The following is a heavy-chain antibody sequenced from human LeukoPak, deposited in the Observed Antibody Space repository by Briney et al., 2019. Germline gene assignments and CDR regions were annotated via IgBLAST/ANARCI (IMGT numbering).Heavy chain of an antibody. V-gene: IGHV4-59*01. Sequence: PSETLSLTCTVSGGSISSYYWSWIRQPPGKGLEWIGYIYYSGSTNYNPSLKSRVTISVDTSKNQFSLKLSSVTAADTAVHYCARNLDYSSSIYYYYGMDVWGQGTTVTVSS. D-gene: IGHD6-13*01. CDR2: IYYSGST. J-gene: IGHJ6*02. CDR1: GGSISSYY. CDR3: ARNLDYSSSIYYYYGMDV.